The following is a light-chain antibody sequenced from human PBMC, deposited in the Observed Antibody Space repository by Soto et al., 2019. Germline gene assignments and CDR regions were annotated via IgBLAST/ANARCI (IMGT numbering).Light chain of an antibody. J-gene: IGLJ2*01. CDR1: SSDVGSYNF. CDR3: CSYAGGSTPVV. Sequence: QSALTQPASVSGSPGQSITISCTGTSSDVGSYNFVSWYQQCPGRAPKLMIFEVTKRPSGVSNRFSGSKSGNTASLTISGLQAGDEADYYCCSYAGGSTPVVFGGGTKLTVL. CDR2: EVT. V-gene: IGLV2-23*02.